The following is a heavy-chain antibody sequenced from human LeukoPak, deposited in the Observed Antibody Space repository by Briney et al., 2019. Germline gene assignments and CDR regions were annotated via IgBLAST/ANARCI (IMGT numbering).Heavy chain of an antibody. CDR1: GFTFSSYA. D-gene: IGHD1-1*01. J-gene: IGHJ4*02. CDR3: AKASPYNSHLFDY. Sequence: GGSLRLSFAASGFTFSSYAIHWVRQAPGKGLEWVAVISYDGTNKYYADSVKGRFTISRDNSKNTLYLQMSSLILEDTAIYYCAKASPYNSHLFDYWGRGTLVTVSS. V-gene: IGHV3-30-3*01. CDR2: ISYDGTNK.